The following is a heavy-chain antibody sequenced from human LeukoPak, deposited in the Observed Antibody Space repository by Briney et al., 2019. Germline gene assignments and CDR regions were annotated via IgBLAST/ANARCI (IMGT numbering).Heavy chain of an antibody. V-gene: IGHV3-33*06. CDR3: AKGAGSGAVHYLDQ. CDR2: IWYDGSNK. CDR1: GFSFNRYG. J-gene: IGHJ4*02. D-gene: IGHD2-15*01. Sequence: GRSLRLSCAASGFSFNRYGMHWVRQAPGKGLELVAGIWYDGSNKYYGASVKGRFTISRDNFRNTLYLEMNNLRVDDTALYYCAKGAGSGAVHYLDQWGQGTLVTVSS.